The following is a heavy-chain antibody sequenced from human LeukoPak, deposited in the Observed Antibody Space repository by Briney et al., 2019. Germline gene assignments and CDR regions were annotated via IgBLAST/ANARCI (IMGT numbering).Heavy chain of an antibody. CDR1: GFTFSSYG. CDR2: TTGHGSGDST. CDR3: ATLGYCSSPSCYLYY. Sequence: GGSLRLSCAASGFTFSSYGMSWVRQAPGKGLEWVSSTTGHGSGDSTYYADSVKGRFTISRDNSKNTLSLQMNSLRAEDTAVYYCATLGYCSSPSCYLYYWGQGTLVTVSS. D-gene: IGHD2-2*01. J-gene: IGHJ4*02. V-gene: IGHV3-23*01.